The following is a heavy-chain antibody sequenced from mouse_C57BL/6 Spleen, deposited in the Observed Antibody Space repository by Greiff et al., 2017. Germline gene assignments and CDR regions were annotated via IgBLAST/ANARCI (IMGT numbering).Heavy chain of an antibody. D-gene: IGHD1-1*01. Sequence: EVNVVESGGGLVQPGGSMKLSCVASGFTFSNYWMNWVRQSPEKGLEWVAQIRLKSDNYATHYAESVKGRFTISRDDSKSSVYLQMNNLRAEDTGIYYCTGSLRYGAMDYWGQGTSVTVSS. CDR2: IRLKSDNYAT. CDR3: TGSLRYGAMDY. V-gene: IGHV6-3*01. J-gene: IGHJ4*01. CDR1: GFTFSNYW.